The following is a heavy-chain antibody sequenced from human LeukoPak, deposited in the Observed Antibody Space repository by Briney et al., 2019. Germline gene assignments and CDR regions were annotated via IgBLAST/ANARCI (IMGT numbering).Heavy chain of an antibody. D-gene: IGHD3-3*01. CDR1: GFTFSSSW. J-gene: IGHJ6*02. Sequence: GGSLRLSCATSGFTFSSSWMSWVRQAPGKGLECVANIKEDGREKYYVDSVKGRFTISRDNAKNSLYLQMNSLRAEDTAVYYCARGAMPGDNYDFWSGYSIYYYYGMDVWGQGTTVTVSS. CDR2: IKEDGREK. CDR3: ARGAMPGDNYDFWSGYSIYYYYGMDV. V-gene: IGHV3-7*03.